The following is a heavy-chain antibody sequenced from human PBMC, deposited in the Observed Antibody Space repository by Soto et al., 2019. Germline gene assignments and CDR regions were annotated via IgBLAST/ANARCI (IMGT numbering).Heavy chain of an antibody. CDR2: ISGSGDST. CDR3: AKFYYGDYSYYYYGMDV. D-gene: IGHD4-17*01. Sequence: GGSLRLSCAASGFTFSSYAMSWVRQAPGKGLEWVSAISGSGDSTRYADSVQGRFPISRDTSKHTLYLQMNSLRAEDTAVYYCAKFYYGDYSYYYYGMDVWGQGTTVTVS. V-gene: IGHV3-23*01. J-gene: IGHJ6*02. CDR1: GFTFSSYA.